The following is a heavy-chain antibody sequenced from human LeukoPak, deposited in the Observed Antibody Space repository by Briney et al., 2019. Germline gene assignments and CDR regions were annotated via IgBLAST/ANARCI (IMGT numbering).Heavy chain of an antibody. CDR1: GFTFSSHG. D-gene: IGHD4-23*01. Sequence: GGTLRLSCAASGFTFSSHGMSWVRQAPGKGLEWVSCITSSGGTTYYADSVKGRFTISRDNSKNTLYLQMNSLRAEDTAIYYCAKGSVTDYGGVALDYWGQGTLVTVSS. V-gene: IGHV3-23*01. CDR3: AKGSVTDYGGVALDY. CDR2: ITSSGGTT. J-gene: IGHJ4*02.